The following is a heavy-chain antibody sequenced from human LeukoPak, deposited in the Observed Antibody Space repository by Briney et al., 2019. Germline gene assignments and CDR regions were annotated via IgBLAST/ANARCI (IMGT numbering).Heavy chain of an antibody. CDR1: GYTFTSYG. Sequence: ASVKVSCKASGYTFTSYGISWVRQAPGQGLEWMGWISAYNGNTNYAQKLQGRVTMTTDTSTSTAYMELRSLRSDDTAVYYCARVHVLLRFGEVYYFDYWGQGTLVTVSS. CDR2: ISAYNGNT. J-gene: IGHJ4*02. CDR3: ARVHVLLRFGEVYYFDY. V-gene: IGHV1-18*01. D-gene: IGHD3-10*01.